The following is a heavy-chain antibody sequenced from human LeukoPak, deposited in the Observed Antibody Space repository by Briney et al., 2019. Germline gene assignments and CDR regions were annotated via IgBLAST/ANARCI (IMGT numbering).Heavy chain of an antibody. V-gene: IGHV4-59*01. CDR1: GGSISSYY. Sequence: PSETLSLTCTVSGGSISSYYWSWIRQPPGKGLEWIGYIYYSGSTNYNPSLKSRVTISVDTSKNQFSLKLSSVTAADTAVYYCARATDIAAAGWFDPWGQGTLVTVSS. CDR3: ARATDIAAAGWFDP. D-gene: IGHD6-13*01. J-gene: IGHJ5*02. CDR2: IYYSGST.